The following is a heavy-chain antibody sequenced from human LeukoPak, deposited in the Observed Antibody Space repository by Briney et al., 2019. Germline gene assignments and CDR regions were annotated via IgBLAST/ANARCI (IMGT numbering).Heavy chain of an antibody. CDR3: AKMGIVVVPAPIDY. CDR2: ISGSGGST. CDR1: GFTFSSYG. J-gene: IGHJ4*02. Sequence: PGGTLRLSCAASGFTFSSYGMSWVRQAPGKGLEWVSAISGSGGSTYYADSVKGRFTISRDNSKNTLYLQMNSLRAEDTAVYYCAKMGIVVVPAPIDYWGQGTLVTVSS. V-gene: IGHV3-23*01. D-gene: IGHD2-2*03.